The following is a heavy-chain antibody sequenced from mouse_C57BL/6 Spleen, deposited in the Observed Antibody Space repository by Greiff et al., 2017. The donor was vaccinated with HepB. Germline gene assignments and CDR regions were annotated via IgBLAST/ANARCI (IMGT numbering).Heavy chain of an antibody. CDR3: AGYYGSSYQGYAMDY. Sequence: EVQLQQSGPELVKPGASVKISCKASGYTFTDYYMNWVKQSHGKSLEWIGDINPNNGGTSYNQKFKGKATLTVDKSSSTAYMELRSLTSEDSAVYYCAGYYGSSYQGYAMDYWGQGTSVTVSS. J-gene: IGHJ4*01. D-gene: IGHD1-1*01. V-gene: IGHV1-26*01. CDR1: GYTFTDYY. CDR2: INPNNGGT.